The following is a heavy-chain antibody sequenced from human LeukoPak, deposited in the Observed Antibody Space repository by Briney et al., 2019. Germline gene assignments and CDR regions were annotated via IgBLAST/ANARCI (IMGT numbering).Heavy chain of an antibody. J-gene: IGHJ6*03. CDR1: GFTVSSNY. V-gene: IGHV3-23*01. D-gene: IGHD2-15*01. Sequence: PGGSLRLSCAASGFTVSSNYMTWVRQAPGKGLEWVSTISGSGGVTYYADSVKGRFTISRDNSKDTLYLQMNSLRAEDTAVYYCAKGSYCSGGTCYLYYSFHIDVWGKGATVTVSS. CDR2: ISGSGGVT. CDR3: AKGSYCSGGTCYLYYSFHIDV.